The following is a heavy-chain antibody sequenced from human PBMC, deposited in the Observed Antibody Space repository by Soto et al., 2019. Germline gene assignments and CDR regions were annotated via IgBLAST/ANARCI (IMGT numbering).Heavy chain of an antibody. J-gene: IGHJ2*01. V-gene: IGHV3-30*18. D-gene: IGHD6-6*01. CDR2: ISYDGSNK. CDR1: GFTFSSYG. CDR3: AKEGSYSSSSLEVPRWYFDL. Sequence: QVQLVESGGGVVQPGRSLRLSCAASGFTFSSYGMHWVRQAPGKGLEWVAVISYDGSNKYYADSVKGRFTISRDNSKNKLYLQMNSLRAEDTAVYYCAKEGSYSSSSLEVPRWYFDLWGRGTLVTVSS.